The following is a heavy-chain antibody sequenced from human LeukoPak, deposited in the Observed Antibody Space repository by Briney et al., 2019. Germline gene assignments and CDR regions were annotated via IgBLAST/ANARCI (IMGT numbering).Heavy chain of an antibody. CDR3: ARDGDNSFSSDS. V-gene: IGHV3-21*01. CDR1: GLTFSSYS. J-gene: IGHJ4*02. D-gene: IGHD1-1*01. Sequence: GGSLRLSCAASGLTFSSYSMHWVRQAPGKGLEWVSSISGSSSYIYYADSVKGRFTISRDNAKNTLYLQMNSLRAEDTAVYYCARDGDNSFSSDSWGQGTLVTVSS. CDR2: ISGSSSYI.